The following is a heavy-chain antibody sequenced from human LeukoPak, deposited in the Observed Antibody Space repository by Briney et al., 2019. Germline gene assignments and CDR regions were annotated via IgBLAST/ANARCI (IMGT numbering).Heavy chain of an antibody. Sequence: SVKVSCKASGYTFSGYYIHWVRQAPGQGLEWMGRIIPILGIANYAQKFQGRVTITADKSTSTAYMELSSLRSEDTAVYYCARGSMTTVVTENWFDPWGQGTLVTVSS. CDR2: IIPILGIA. CDR1: GYTFSGYY. J-gene: IGHJ5*02. D-gene: IGHD4-23*01. CDR3: ARGSMTTVVTENWFDP. V-gene: IGHV1-69*04.